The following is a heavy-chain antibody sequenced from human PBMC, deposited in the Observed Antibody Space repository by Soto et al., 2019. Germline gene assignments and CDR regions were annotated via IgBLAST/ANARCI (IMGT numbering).Heavy chain of an antibody. CDR2: ISGSGIST. V-gene: IGHV3-23*01. J-gene: IGHJ2*01. CDR1: GFTFRSYA. CDR3: ANEPVGPDWYFDL. Sequence: DVQLLESGGGLVQPGGSLRLSCAASGFTFRSYAMSWVRQAPGKGLEWVSGISGSGISTHYADSVKGRFTVSRDNSKNTLYRQRNSLRAEDTAVYNCANEPVGPDWYFDLWGRGTLVTVSS.